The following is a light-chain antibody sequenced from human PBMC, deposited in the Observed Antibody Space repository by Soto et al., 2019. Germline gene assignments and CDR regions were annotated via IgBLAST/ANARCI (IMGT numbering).Light chain of an antibody. CDR3: QQRYSTTIT. J-gene: IGKJ5*01. Sequence: DIQMTQSPSPLSASVGDRVTVTCRASQSISRYLNWYQRKPGKDPKLLIYAASSLQSGVPSRFSGSGSGTDFNLTISSLQTEDFATYDCQQRYSTTITFGQGTRLEIK. CDR1: QSISRY. CDR2: AAS. V-gene: IGKV1-39*01.